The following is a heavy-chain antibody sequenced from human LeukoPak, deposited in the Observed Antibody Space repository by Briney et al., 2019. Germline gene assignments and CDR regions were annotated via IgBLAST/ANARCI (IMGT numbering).Heavy chain of an antibody. CDR3: ARDRHTGYNDFDH. V-gene: IGHV1-2*02. D-gene: IGHD5-24*01. CDR1: GYTFTGYY. Sequence: ASVKVSCKASGYTFTGYYIHWVRQAPGQGLEWMGWINPNNGGTNYAQKFQGRVTMTRDTSISTAYMELSRLRSDDTAVYYCARDRHTGYNDFDHWGQGTLVTVSS. CDR2: INPNNGGT. J-gene: IGHJ4*02.